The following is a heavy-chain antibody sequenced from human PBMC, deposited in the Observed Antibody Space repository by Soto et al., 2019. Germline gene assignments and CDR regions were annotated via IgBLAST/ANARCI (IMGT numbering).Heavy chain of an antibody. D-gene: IGHD5-12*01. Sequence: QVQLVESGGGVVQPGRSLRLSCAASGFTFSSYAMHWVRQAPGKGLEWVAVISYDGSNKYYADSVKGRFTISRDNSKNTLDLQMNSLRAEDTTVYYCARASRDGYNPYYYYGMDVWGQGTTVTVSS. CDR3: ARASRDGYNPYYYYGMDV. CDR2: ISYDGSNK. CDR1: GFTFSSYA. J-gene: IGHJ6*02. V-gene: IGHV3-30-3*01.